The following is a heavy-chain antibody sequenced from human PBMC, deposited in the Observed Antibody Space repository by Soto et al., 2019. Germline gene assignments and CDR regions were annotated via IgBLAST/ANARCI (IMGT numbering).Heavy chain of an antibody. CDR3: ARAHVYDFWSGYYYYMDV. Sequence: GASVKVSCKASGYTFTSYDINWVRQATGQGLEWMGWMNPNSGNTGYAQKFQGRVTTTRNTSISTAYMELSSLRSEDTAVYYYARAHVYDFWSGYYYYMDVWGKGTTVTVSS. V-gene: IGHV1-8*01. CDR1: GYTFTSYD. CDR2: MNPNSGNT. D-gene: IGHD3-3*01. J-gene: IGHJ6*03.